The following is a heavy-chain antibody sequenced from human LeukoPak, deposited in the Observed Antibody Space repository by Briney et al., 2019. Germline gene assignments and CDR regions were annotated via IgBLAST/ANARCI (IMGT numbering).Heavy chain of an antibody. CDR3: ARGPGYYDSRHFDY. D-gene: IGHD3-22*01. J-gene: IGHJ4*02. V-gene: IGHV4-31*03. CDR1: GDSISSGGYY. CDR2: IYHSGRT. Sequence: SETLSLTCTVSGDSISSGGYYWSWIRQHPGKGLKWIGYIYHSGRTHYNPSLKSRITISVDTSENQFSLKLSSVTAADTAVYYCARGPGYYDSRHFDYWGQGTLVTVSS.